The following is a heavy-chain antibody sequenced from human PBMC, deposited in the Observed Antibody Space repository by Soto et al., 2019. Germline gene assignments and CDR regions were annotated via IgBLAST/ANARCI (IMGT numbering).Heavy chain of an antibody. CDR3: ARAPRPSYDFWSGYLA. CDR2: IDPSDSYT. D-gene: IGHD3-3*01. Sequence: PGESLKISCKGSGYSFTSYWISWVRQMPGKGLEWMGRIDPSDSYTNYSPSFQGHVTISADKSISTAYLQWSSLKASDTAMYYCARAPRPSYDFWSGYLAWGQGTLVTVSS. CDR1: GYSFTSYW. V-gene: IGHV5-10-1*01. J-gene: IGHJ4*02.